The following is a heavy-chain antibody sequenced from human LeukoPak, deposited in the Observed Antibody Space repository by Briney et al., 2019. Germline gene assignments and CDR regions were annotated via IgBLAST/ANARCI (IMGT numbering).Heavy chain of an antibody. CDR3: ARDSLWSGVY. D-gene: IGHD3-10*01. V-gene: IGHV4-39*07. Sequence: SSETLSLTCTVSGGSISSSAYYWGWIRQPPGKGLEWIGSIYYTGSTSYNPSLKSRVTISVDTSKNQFSLKLSSVTAADTAVYYCARDSLWSGVYWGQGTLVTVSS. CDR2: IYYTGST. CDR1: GGSISSSAYY. J-gene: IGHJ4*02.